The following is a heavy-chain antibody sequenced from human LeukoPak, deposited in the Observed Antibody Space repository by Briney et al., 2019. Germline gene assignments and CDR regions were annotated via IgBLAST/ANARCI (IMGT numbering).Heavy chain of an antibody. V-gene: IGHV4-31*03. J-gene: IGHJ5*01. D-gene: IGHD2-2*01. CDR1: GDLIIGAPYY. Sequence: SETLSLTCTVSGDLIIGAPYYWSWVRQHPGKGLEWIAYSYYRGNTYYNPSLKSRIGLSVDTSKNQFSLNLTSVTAADTAVYFCARVVGSTSWFDSWGQGTRVTVSS. CDR3: ARVVGSTSWFDS. CDR2: SYYRGNT.